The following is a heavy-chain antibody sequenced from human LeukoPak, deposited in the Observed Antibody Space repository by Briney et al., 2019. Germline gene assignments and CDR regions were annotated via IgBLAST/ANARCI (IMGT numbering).Heavy chain of an antibody. Sequence: GGSLRLSCAASGFTFSDHYIDWVRQAPGKGLEWVGHTRNKANNYATEYAASVKGRFTISRDDSRNSVYLQMNSLKTEDTAVYYCTRWRSGTSDWGQGTLVTVSS. J-gene: IGHJ4*02. CDR1: GFTFSDHY. V-gene: IGHV3-72*01. D-gene: IGHD4-23*01. CDR3: TRWRSGTSD. CDR2: TRNKANNYAT.